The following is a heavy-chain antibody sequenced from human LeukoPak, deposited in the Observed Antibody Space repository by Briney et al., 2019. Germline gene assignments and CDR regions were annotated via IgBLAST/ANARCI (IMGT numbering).Heavy chain of an antibody. D-gene: IGHD3-22*01. CDR1: GFTFSGYA. Sequence: PGGSLRLSCAASGFTFSGYAMGWVRQAPGKGLEWVSDISGSGGSTYYADSVKGRFTISRDNSKNTLYLQTNSLRAGDTAVYYCAKARIPSGNGYYSDWGQGTLVTVSS. CDR3: AKARIPSGNGYYSD. J-gene: IGHJ4*02. V-gene: IGHV3-23*01. CDR2: ISGSGGST.